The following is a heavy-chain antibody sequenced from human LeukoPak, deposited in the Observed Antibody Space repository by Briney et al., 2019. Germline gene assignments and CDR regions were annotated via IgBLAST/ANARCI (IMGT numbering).Heavy chain of an antibody. CDR1: GFTFSSYG. V-gene: IGHV3-30*18. J-gene: IGHJ5*02. CDR2: ISYDGSNK. Sequence: RGSLRLSCAASGFTFSSYGMHWVRQAPGKGLEWVAVISYDGSNKYYADSVKGRFTISRDNSKNTLYLQMNSLRAEDTAVYYCAKAMGPDIVVVTTGSLDPWGQGTLVTVSS. CDR3: AKAMGPDIVVVTTGSLDP. D-gene: IGHD2-21*02.